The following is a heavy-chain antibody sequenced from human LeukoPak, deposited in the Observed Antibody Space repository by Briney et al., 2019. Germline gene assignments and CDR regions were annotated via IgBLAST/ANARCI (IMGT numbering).Heavy chain of an antibody. J-gene: IGHJ4*02. V-gene: IGHV4-31*03. Sequence: PSETLSLTCTVSGGSISSGGYYWSWIRQHPGKGLEWIGYIYYIGSTYCNPSLKSRVTISVDTSKNHFSLKLSSVTAADTAVYYCARVGTNYDFWSGYATLYFDYWGQGTLVTVSS. CDR3: ARVGTNYDFWSGYATLYFDY. CDR1: GGSISSGGYY. D-gene: IGHD3-3*01. CDR2: IYYIGST.